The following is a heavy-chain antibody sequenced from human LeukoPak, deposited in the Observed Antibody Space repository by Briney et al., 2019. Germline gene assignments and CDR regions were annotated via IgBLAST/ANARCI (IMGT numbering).Heavy chain of an antibody. CDR1: GFTFSSYS. CDR2: ISSSGSTI. D-gene: IGHD3-3*01. V-gene: IGHV3-48*01. CDR3: ARALYYDFWSGYRDYYYYYMDV. Sequence: GGSLRLSCAASGFTFSSYSMNWVRQAPGKGLEWVSYISSSGSTIYYADSVKGRFTISRDNAKNSLHLQMNSLRAEDTAVYYCARALYYDFWSGYRDYYYYYMDVWGNGTTVTVSS. J-gene: IGHJ6*03.